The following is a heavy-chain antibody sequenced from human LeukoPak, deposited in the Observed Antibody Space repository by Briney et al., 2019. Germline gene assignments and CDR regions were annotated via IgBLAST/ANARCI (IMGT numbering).Heavy chain of an antibody. V-gene: IGHV4-34*01. CDR3: ARGGMTIFGVVIGRAFDY. J-gene: IGHJ4*02. CDR2: INHSGST. D-gene: IGHD3-3*01. Sequence: SETLSLTCAVYDGSFSGYYWSWIRQPPGKGLEWIGEINHSGSTNYNPSLKSRVTISIDTSKNQFSLKLSSVTAADTAVYYCARGGMTIFGVVIGRAFDYWGQGTLVTVSS. CDR1: DGSFSGYY.